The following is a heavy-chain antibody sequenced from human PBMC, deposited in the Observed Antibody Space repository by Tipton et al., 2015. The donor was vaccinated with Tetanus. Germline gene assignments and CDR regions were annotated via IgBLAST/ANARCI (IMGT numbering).Heavy chain of an antibody. J-gene: IGHJ4*02. V-gene: IGHV4-30-4*08. CDR1: GGSVSRGSYY. Sequence: TLSLTCTVSGGSVSRGSYYWNWIRQPPGKGLEWIGYIYYSGTTYYNPSLKSRVTISVDTSNNQFSLKVTSVTAADTAVYYCARVFTRGYTYGTTFDYWGQGTLVTVSS. CDR3: ARVFTRGYTYGTTFDY. CDR2: IYYSGTT. D-gene: IGHD5-18*01.